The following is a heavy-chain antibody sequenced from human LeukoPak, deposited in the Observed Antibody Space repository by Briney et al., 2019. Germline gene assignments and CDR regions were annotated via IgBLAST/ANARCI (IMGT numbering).Heavy chain of an antibody. CDR2: SYTSGST. CDR1: GGSISSGSYY. J-gene: IGHJ3*02. D-gene: IGHD2-2*01. CDR3: ARAALGYCSSTSCLDAFDI. V-gene: IGHV4-61*02. Sequence: SETLSLTCTVSGGSISSGSYYWGWIRQPAGKGLEWIGRSYTSGSTNYNPSLKSRVTISVDTSKNQFSLKLSSVTAADTAVYYCARAALGYCSSTSCLDAFDIWGQGTMVTVSS.